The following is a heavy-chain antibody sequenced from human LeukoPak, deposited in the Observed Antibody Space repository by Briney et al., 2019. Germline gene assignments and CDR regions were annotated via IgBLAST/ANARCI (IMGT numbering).Heavy chain of an antibody. V-gene: IGHV1-2*02. CDR1: GYTFTGYY. J-gene: IGHJ4*02. D-gene: IGHD3-22*01. CDR2: INPNSGGT. CDR3: ASMGRIYYDSSGSLHDY. Sequence: ASVKASRKASGYTFTGYYMHWVRQAPGQGLEWMGWINPNSGGTNYAQKFQGRVTMTRDTSISTAYMELSRLRSDDTAVYYCASMGRIYYDSSGSLHDYWGQGTLVTVSS.